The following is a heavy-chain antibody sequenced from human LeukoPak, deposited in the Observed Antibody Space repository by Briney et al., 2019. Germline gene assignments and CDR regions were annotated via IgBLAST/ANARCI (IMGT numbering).Heavy chain of an antibody. V-gene: IGHV3-23*01. CDR2: ISGSGGST. CDR3: AKDPLAYCGGDCYRGYYFDY. CDR1: GFTFSSYA. J-gene: IGHJ4*02. Sequence: GGSLRLSCAASGFTFSSYAMSWVRQAPGKGLEWVSAISGSGGSTYYADSVKGRFTTSRDNSKNTLYLQMNSLRAEDTAVYYCAKDPLAYCGGDCYRGYYFDYWGQGTLVTVSS. D-gene: IGHD2-21*02.